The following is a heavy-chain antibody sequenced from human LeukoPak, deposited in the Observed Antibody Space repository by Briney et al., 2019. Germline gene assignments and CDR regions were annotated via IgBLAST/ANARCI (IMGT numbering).Heavy chain of an antibody. CDR2: FSYSGST. D-gene: IGHD5-12*01. V-gene: IGHV4-59*02. J-gene: IGHJ4*02. CDR1: GASVSTYY. CDR3: AGGPLDSGYTYFDY. Sequence: SETLSLTCTVSGASVSTYYWSWIRQPPGKGLEWIGYFSYSGSTNYNPSLKSRVTISVDTSKNQFSLKLSSVTAADTAVYYCAGGPLDSGYTYFDYWGQGTLVSVAS.